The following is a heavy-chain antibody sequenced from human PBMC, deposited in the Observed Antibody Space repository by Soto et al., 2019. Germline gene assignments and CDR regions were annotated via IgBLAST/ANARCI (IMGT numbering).Heavy chain of an antibody. V-gene: IGHV1-18*04. CDR2: ISIYSGNT. J-gene: IGHJ4*02. CDR1: GDTFTSNG. Sequence: ASVKVSCKASGDTFTSNGISWVRQAPGQGLEWLAWISIYSGNTQYAQKVQGRVTMTTDTSTNTAYMELRSLRSDDTAVYYCARAPGSSSRPLVFDYWGQGTLVTVSS. D-gene: IGHD6-6*01. CDR3: ARAPGSSSRPLVFDY.